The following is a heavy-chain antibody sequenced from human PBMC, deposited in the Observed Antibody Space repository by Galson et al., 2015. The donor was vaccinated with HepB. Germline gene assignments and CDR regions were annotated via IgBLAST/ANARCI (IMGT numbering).Heavy chain of an antibody. CDR3: ARVGPSFEQLPGGRYYYYYMDV. V-gene: IGHV3-7*03. Sequence: SLRLSCAASGFTFSSYWMSWVRQAPGKGLEWVANIKQDGSEKYYVDSVKGRFTISRDNAKNSLYLQMNSLRAEDTAVYYCARVGPSFEQLPGGRYYYYYMDVWGKGTTVTVSS. J-gene: IGHJ6*03. D-gene: IGHD6-13*01. CDR2: IKQDGSEK. CDR1: GFTFSSYW.